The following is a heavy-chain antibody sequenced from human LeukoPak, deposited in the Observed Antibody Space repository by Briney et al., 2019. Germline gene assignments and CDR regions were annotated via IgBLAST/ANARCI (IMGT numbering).Heavy chain of an antibody. CDR1: GFTFSNYA. Sequence: GGSLRLSCAASGFTFSNYAMSWVRQAPGKGLEWVSAISGSASSTYHADSVKGRFTISRDNSKNTLYLQMNSLRAEDTAVYYCAKAPLWFGEFPGPHFDYWGQGTLVTVSS. CDR3: AKAPLWFGEFPGPHFDY. J-gene: IGHJ4*02. D-gene: IGHD3-10*01. CDR2: ISGSASST. V-gene: IGHV3-23*01.